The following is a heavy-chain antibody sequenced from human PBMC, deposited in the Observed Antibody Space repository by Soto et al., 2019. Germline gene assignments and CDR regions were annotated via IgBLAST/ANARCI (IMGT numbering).Heavy chain of an antibody. Sequence: QVQLVQSGAEVKKPGSSVKVSCEASGGSFTKYTLSWVLQAPGQGLEWMGGIIPIFGTTKYAQKFQGRVTLTANESTSTSYIEISSLRSDVTAVYYCEREWSYGGRWYGYFSYFDPWGQGTLVTVSS. V-gene: IGHV1-69*12. D-gene: IGHD6-13*01. CDR1: GGSFTKYT. CDR2: IIPIFGTT. J-gene: IGHJ5*02. CDR3: EREWSYGGRWYGYFSYFDP.